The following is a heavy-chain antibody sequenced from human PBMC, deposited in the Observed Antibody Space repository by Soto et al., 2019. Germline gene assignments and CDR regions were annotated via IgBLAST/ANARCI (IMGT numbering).Heavy chain of an antibody. D-gene: IGHD6-13*01. V-gene: IGHV4-30-2*01. J-gene: IGHJ5*02. CDR2: IYHSGST. Sequence: QLQLQESGSGLVKPSQTLSLTCAVSGGSISSGGYSWSWIRQPPGKGLEWIGYIYHSGSTYYNPSLQSRVTISVERSKNQFSLKLNSVTAADTAVYYWARVIAATDTISVLFDPWGQGTLVTVSS. CDR3: ARVIAATDTISVLFDP. CDR1: GGSISSGGYS.